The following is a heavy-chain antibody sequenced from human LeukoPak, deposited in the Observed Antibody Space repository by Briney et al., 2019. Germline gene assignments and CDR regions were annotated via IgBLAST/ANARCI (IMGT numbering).Heavy chain of an antibody. J-gene: IGHJ4*02. CDR2: ISYDGSNK. V-gene: IGHV3-30*01. Sequence: GGSLRLSCAASGFTFSSYAMHWVRQAPGKGLEWVAVISYDGSNKYYADSVKGRFTISRDNSKNTLYLQMNSLRAEDTAVYYCAKDLTGYSYGYLSYWGQGTLVTVSS. D-gene: IGHD5-18*01. CDR3: AKDLTGYSYGYLSY. CDR1: GFTFSSYA.